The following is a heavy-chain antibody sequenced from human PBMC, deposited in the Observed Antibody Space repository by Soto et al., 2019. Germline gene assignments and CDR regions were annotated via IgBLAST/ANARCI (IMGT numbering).Heavy chain of an antibody. J-gene: IGHJ4*02. CDR2: VYYSGST. Sequence: QVQLQESGPGLVKPSETLSLTCTVSGGSVSSGTYYWSWIRQPPGKRLEWIGCVYYSGSTDYNPSLKSRVTISVNTSKNQFSLKLSSVTAADTAVYFCARDGAHSGSDLGPSDYWGQGILVTVSS. CDR1: GGSVSSGTYY. CDR3: ARDGAHSGSDLGPSDY. D-gene: IGHD5-12*01. V-gene: IGHV4-61*01.